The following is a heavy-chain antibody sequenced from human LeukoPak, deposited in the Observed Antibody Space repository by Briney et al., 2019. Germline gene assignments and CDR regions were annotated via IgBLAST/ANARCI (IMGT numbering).Heavy chain of an antibody. Sequence: PSETLSLTCVVSGGSLSTHHWSWIRQSPGRGLEWIGYISDSGSTNYNPSLKSRVTISVDTSKNQFSLMLSSVAAADTAVYYCARGTVLRYFDWSYWGQGTLVTVSS. CDR3: ARGTVLRYFDWSY. D-gene: IGHD3-9*01. V-gene: IGHV4-59*11. CDR1: GGSLSTHH. CDR2: ISDSGST. J-gene: IGHJ4*02.